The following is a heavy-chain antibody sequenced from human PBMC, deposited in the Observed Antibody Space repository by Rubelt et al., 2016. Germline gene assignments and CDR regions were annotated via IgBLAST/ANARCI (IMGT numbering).Heavy chain of an antibody. V-gene: IGHV3-72*01. J-gene: IGHJ3*02. Sequence: VVVGGGLVQPGGSLRLSCAASGFSFSDHYMDWVRQAPGKGLEWVGRARNKADSYTTEYAASVKGRFTISRDDSKNSLYPQMSSLKTEDTAVYYCARVQMTSRVYGTPIDAFDIWGQGTMVTVSS. CDR2: ARNKADSYTT. CDR1: GFSFSDHY. D-gene: IGHD1-1*01. CDR3: ARVQMTSRVYGTPIDAFDI.